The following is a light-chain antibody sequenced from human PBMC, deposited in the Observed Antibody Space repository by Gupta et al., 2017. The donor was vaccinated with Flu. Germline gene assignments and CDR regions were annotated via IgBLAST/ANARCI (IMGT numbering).Light chain of an antibody. CDR1: QSISNW. J-gene: IGKJ1*01. Sequence: DIQRTQPPSTLSASVGERLTITCRARQSISNWLAWYQQKPGKAPKLLIYKASSVDSGVPSRFSGSGSGTEFTLTISSLQPDDFATYYCQHYYNSPWTFGQGTKVEIK. CDR2: KAS. CDR3: QHYYNSPWT. V-gene: IGKV1-5*03.